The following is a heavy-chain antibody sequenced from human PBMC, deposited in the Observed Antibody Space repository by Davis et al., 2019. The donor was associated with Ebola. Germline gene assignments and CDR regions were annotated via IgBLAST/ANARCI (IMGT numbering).Heavy chain of an antibody. CDR3: ARDPNLYDSSGYYSPHDAFDI. D-gene: IGHD3-22*01. V-gene: IGHV1-18*01. J-gene: IGHJ3*02. CDR1: GYTFTSYG. Sequence: ASVKVSCKASGYTFTSYGISWVRQAPGQGLEWMGWISAYNGNTNYAQKLQGRVTMTTDTSTSTAYMELRSLRSDDTAVYYCARDPNLYDSSGYYSPHDAFDIWGQGTMVTVSS. CDR2: ISAYNGNT.